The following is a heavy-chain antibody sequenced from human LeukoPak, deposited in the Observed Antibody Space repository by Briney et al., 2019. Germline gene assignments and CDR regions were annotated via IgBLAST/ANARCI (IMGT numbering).Heavy chain of an antibody. CDR2: INHSEST. Sequence: SETLSLTCAVYGGSFSGYYWSWIRQPPGKGLEWIGEINHSESTNYNPSLKSRVTISVDTSKNQFSLKLSSVTAADTAVYYCARTGYSSSWYSGVNWFDPWGQGTLVTVSS. D-gene: IGHD6-13*01. CDR3: ARTGYSSSWYSGVNWFDP. V-gene: IGHV4-34*01. CDR1: GGSFSGYY. J-gene: IGHJ5*02.